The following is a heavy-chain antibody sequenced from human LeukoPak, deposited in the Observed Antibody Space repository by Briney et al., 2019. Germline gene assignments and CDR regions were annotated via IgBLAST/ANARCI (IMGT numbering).Heavy chain of an antibody. V-gene: IGHV1-8*01. CDR3: ARIPQRVPHNWFDP. CDR2: MNPHSGNA. CDR1: GYTFTSND. J-gene: IGHJ5*02. Sequence: ASVKVSCKASGYTFTSNDINWVRQAAGQGLEWMGWMNPHSGNAGYAQKFQGRVTMTRDTSISTVYMELSSLTSDDTAMYYCARIPQRVPHNWFDPWGQGTLVTVSS. D-gene: IGHD1-1*01.